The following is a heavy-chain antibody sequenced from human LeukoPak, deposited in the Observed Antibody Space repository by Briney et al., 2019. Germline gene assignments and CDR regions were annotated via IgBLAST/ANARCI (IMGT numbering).Heavy chain of an antibody. J-gene: IGHJ3*02. V-gene: IGHV4-61*02. CDR2: IYTSGST. D-gene: IGHD2-15*01. CDR3: ARDPRAASFDI. CDR1: GGSISSGSYY. Sequence: SQTLSLTCTVSGGSISSGSYYWSWIRQPAGKGLEWIGRIYTSGSTNYNPSLKSRVTISVDTSKNQFSLKLSSVTAADTAVYYCARDPRAASFDIWGQGTMVTVSS.